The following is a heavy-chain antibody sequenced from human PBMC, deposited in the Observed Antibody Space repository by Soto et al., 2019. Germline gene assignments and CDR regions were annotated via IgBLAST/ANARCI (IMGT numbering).Heavy chain of an antibody. CDR1: GGYISSYY. Sequence: SETLSLTCSVAGGYISSYYWSWIRKPTGKGLEWIAYIYYSGTSYNPSLKSRVSISLDTSKNQFSLKLSSVTAADTAVYYCARTYDGSGPNSGGYAFDIWGQGTMVTVSS. CDR3: ARTYDGSGPNSGGYAFDI. CDR2: IYYSGT. V-gene: IGHV4-59*01. D-gene: IGHD3-22*01. J-gene: IGHJ3*02.